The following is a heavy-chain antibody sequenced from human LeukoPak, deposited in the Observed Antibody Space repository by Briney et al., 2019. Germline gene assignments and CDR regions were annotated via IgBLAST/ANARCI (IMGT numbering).Heavy chain of an antibody. Sequence: GGSLRLSCAASGFTFSNYAMSWVRQAPGKGLEWVSAISGGGGSTYYADSVKGRFTISRDNSKNTLYLQMNSLRGEDAAVYYCAKEAVGGYNSYYYMDVWGKGTTVTVSS. J-gene: IGHJ6*03. CDR2: ISGGGGST. CDR3: AKEAVGGYNSYYYMDV. D-gene: IGHD5-12*01. V-gene: IGHV3-23*01. CDR1: GFTFSNYA.